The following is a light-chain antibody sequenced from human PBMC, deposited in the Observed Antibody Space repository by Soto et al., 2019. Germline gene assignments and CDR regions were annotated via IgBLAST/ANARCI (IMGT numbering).Light chain of an antibody. Sequence: QSALTQPASVSGTPGQSITISCTGTSSDVGGYNYVSWYQQHSGKAPKLMIYDVSNRPSGVSNRFSGSKSGNTASLTISGLQAEDVADYSCTSYACSRALYVFVPGTKV. J-gene: IGLJ1*01. CDR3: TSYACSRALYV. V-gene: IGLV2-14*01. CDR2: DVS. CDR1: SSDVGGYNY.